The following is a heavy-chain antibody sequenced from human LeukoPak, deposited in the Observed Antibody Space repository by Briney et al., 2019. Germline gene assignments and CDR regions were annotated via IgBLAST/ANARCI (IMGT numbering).Heavy chain of an antibody. J-gene: IGHJ6*03. V-gene: IGHV4-61*01. D-gene: IGHD6-13*01. CDR2: IYYSGST. Sequence: SETLSLTCTVSSGSISTSNYYWSWIRQPPVKGLEWIGYIYYSGSTNYNPSLKSRVTISVDTSKNQFSLKLSSVTAADTAVYYCASTLTGYSSSWYYYYYYMDVWGKGTTVTISS. CDR3: ASTLTGYSSSWYYYYYYMDV. CDR1: SGSISTSNYY.